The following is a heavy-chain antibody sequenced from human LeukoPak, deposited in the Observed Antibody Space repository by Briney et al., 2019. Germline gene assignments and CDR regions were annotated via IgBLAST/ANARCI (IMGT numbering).Heavy chain of an antibody. Sequence: ASVTVSFKASGYSFTTYAMTWVRQAPGHGLEWMGWINTNTGNPTYAQGFTGRFVFSLDTSVSTAYLQINSLKAEDTAVYYCARVIYCSGDNCYALDPWGQGTLVTVSA. CDR1: GYSFTTYA. CDR2: INTNTGNP. J-gene: IGHJ5*02. V-gene: IGHV7-4-1*02. CDR3: ARVIYCSGDNCYALDP. D-gene: IGHD2-15*01.